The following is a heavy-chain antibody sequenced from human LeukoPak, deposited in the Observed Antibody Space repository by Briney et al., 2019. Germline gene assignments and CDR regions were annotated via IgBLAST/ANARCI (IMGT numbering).Heavy chain of an antibody. CDR2: INWHGGST. V-gene: IGHV3-20*01. D-gene: IGHD3-10*01. CDR3: ARGALYGSGSYYNPLDY. J-gene: IGHJ4*02. Sequence: GGSLRLSCAASGFTFDDYGMSWVRQAPGKGLERVSGINWHGGSTGYADSVKGRFTISRDNAKNSLYLQMNSLRAEDTALYHCARGALYGSGSYYNPLDYWGQGTLVTVSS. CDR1: GFTFDDYG.